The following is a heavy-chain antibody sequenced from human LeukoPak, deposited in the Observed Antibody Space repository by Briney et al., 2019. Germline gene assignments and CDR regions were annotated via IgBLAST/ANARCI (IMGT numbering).Heavy chain of an antibody. CDR1: GFTFSSYS. CDR2: ISGSGHRT. CDR3: AKDWGEYFDYVWGSFTSFDS. J-gene: IGHJ4*02. D-gene: IGHD3-16*01. V-gene: IGHV3-23*01. Sequence: GGSPRLSCAASGFTFSSYSMNWVRQAPGKGLEWVSGISGSGHRTYYADSVKGRFTISRDNSKSTLYLQMNSLRAEDTAVYYCAKDWGEYFDYVWGSFTSFDSWGQGTLVTVSS.